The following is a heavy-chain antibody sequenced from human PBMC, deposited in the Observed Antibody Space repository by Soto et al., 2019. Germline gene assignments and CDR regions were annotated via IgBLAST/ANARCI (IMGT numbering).Heavy chain of an antibody. CDR1: GGTFSSYA. CDR2: IIPIFGTA. V-gene: IGHV1-69*01. D-gene: IGHD6-19*01. Sequence: QVQLVQSGAEVKKPGSSVKVSCKASGGTFSSYAISWVRQAPGQGLEWMGGIIPIFGTANYAQKFQGRVTITADESTSTAYMELSSLRSEDTALYYCASSGRLRQWLVPDFDYWGQGTLVTVSS. CDR3: ASSGRLRQWLVPDFDY. J-gene: IGHJ4*02.